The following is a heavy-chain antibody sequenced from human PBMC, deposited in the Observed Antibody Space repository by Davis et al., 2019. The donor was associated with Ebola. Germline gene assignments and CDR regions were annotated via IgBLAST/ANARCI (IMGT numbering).Heavy chain of an antibody. D-gene: IGHD6-13*01. CDR2: IWYDGSNK. CDR3: ARESPIEAADTGTFDY. V-gene: IGHV3-33*01. Sequence: GESLKISCAASGFTFSSYGMHWVRQAPGKGLEWVAVIWYDGSNKYYADSVKGRFTISRDNSKNTLYLQMNSLRAEDTAVYYCARESPIEAADTGTFDYWGQGTLVTVSS. CDR1: GFTFSSYG. J-gene: IGHJ4*02.